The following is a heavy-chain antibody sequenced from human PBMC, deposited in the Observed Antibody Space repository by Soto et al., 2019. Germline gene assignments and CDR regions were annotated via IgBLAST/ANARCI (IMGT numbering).Heavy chain of an antibody. CDR1: GFTLSDRT. CDR2: SRTKFDSYST. CDR3: AADIVGTGSY. Sequence: VQLVESGGGVVQPGRSLRLSCAASGFTLSDRTMDWVRQAPGKGLEWIGRSRTKFDSYSTEYAASVEGRFIMSRDNSKNSLYLQMNSLKTDDTAVYYCAADIVGTGSYWGQGTLVTVSS. J-gene: IGHJ4*02. V-gene: IGHV3-72*01. D-gene: IGHD5-12*01.